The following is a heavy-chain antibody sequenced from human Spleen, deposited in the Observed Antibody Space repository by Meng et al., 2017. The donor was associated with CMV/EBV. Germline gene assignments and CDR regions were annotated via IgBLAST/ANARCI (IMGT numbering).Heavy chain of an antibody. D-gene: IGHD4-23*01. CDR1: GGSFSGYY. J-gene: IGHJ5*02. V-gene: IGHV4-34*01. Sequence: SETLSLTCAVYGGSFSGYYWSWIRQPPGKGLEWIGEINHSGSINYNPSLKSRVSISVDTSKSQFSLKLTSVTAADTAVYYCARDPDYGGAPWGQGTLVTVSS. CDR3: ARDPDYGGAP. CDR2: INHSGSI.